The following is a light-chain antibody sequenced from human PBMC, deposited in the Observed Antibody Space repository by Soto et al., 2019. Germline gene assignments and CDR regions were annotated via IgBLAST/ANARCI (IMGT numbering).Light chain of an antibody. J-gene: IGKJ5*01. CDR1: QDIAKN. V-gene: IGKV1-33*01. CDR3: QQYDNLLPIT. CDR2: DAS. Sequence: IQMTQSPSSLSASVGDRVTITCQASQDIAKNLNWYQQKPGKAPKLLIYDASSLQTGVPSRFSGSGSATQFTFTISSLQSEDIATYYCQQYDNLLPITFRQGTRLEIK.